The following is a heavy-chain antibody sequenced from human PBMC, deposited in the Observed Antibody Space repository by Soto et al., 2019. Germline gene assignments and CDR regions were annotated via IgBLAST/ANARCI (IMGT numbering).Heavy chain of an antibody. CDR1: GGSVSSSSYS. V-gene: IGHV4-39*01. CDR3: ARQGFDYYDSSGHLYNWFDP. Sequence: SETLSLTCTVSGGSVSSSSYSWGWIRQPPGKGLEWIGSMYYSGITYYNPSLKSRVTISVDTSKNQFSLKLGSVTAADTAVYYCARQGFDYYDSSGHLYNWFDPWGQGTLVTVS. CDR2: MYYSGIT. J-gene: IGHJ5*02. D-gene: IGHD3-22*01.